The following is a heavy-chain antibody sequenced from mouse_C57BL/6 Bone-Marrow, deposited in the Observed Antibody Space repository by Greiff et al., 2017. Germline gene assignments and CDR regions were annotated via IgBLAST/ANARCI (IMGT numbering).Heavy chain of an antibody. D-gene: IGHD1-1*01. J-gene: IGHJ2*01. CDR3: ARFGYYCSSYNY. V-gene: IGHV1-81*01. CDR2: IYPRSGNT. Sequence: VQLVESGAELVRPGASVKLSCKASGYTFTSYGMSWVKQRPGQGLEWIGEIYPRSGNTYYNDKFKGKATLTADKSSSTAYLELRSLTSEDSAVYFCARFGYYCSSYNYWGQGTTLTVSS. CDR1: GYTFTSYG.